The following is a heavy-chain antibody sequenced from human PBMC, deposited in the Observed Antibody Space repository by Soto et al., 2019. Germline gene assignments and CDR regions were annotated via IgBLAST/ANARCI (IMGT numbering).Heavy chain of an antibody. CDR3: ARDRGAYGMDV. V-gene: IGHV1-18*01. CDR2: ISAYNGNT. Sequence: QVQLVQSGAEVKKPGASVKVSCKASGYTFTSYGISWVRQAPEQGLEWMGWISAYNGNTNYAQKLQGRVTMTTDTSTSTAYMGPRSLRSDDTAVYYCARDRGAYGMDVWGQGTTVTVSS. J-gene: IGHJ6*02. CDR1: GYTFTSYG.